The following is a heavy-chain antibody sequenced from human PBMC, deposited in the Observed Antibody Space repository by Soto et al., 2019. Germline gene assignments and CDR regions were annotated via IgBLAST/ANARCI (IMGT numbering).Heavy chain of an antibody. CDR3: AKGRSATGFQH. CDR2: ITESGGTT. J-gene: IGHJ1*01. CDR1: GFTFSSYA. Sequence: EVQLLESGGGLVQPGGSLRLSCAASGFTFSSYAMSWVRQAPGKGLEWLSAITESGGTTYHANSVKGRFTISRDNSKNTLYLQMNSLRAEDTALYFCAKGRSATGFQHSGQGTRVTVSS. V-gene: IGHV3-23*01.